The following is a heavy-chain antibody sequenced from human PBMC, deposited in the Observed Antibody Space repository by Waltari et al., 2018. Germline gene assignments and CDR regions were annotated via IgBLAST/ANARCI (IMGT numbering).Heavy chain of an antibody. J-gene: IGHJ5*02. D-gene: IGHD3-10*01. CDR3: ARERGTMVRGVTPPRGWFDP. CDR1: GYTFTGYY. CDR2: INPNSGGT. V-gene: IGHV1-2*02. Sequence: QVQLVQSGAEVKKPGASVKVSCKASGYTFTGYYMPLVRPAPGQGLAWMGWINPNSGGTNYAQKFQGRVTMTRDTSISTAYMELSRLRSDDTAVYYCARERGTMVRGVTPPRGWFDPWGQGTLVTVSS.